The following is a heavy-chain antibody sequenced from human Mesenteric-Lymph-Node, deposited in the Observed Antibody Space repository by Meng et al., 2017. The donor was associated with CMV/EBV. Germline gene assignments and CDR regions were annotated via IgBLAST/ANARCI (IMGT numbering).Heavy chain of an antibody. Sequence: GGSLRLSCAASGFTVSSNYMSWVRQAPGKGLEWVSVIYSGGSTYYADSVKGRFTISRDNSKNTLYLQMNSLRAEDTAVYYCARDHDFWSGYYDWGQGTLVTVSS. D-gene: IGHD3-3*01. CDR3: ARDHDFWSGYYD. V-gene: IGHV3-66*02. CDR1: GFTVSSNY. CDR2: IYSGGST. J-gene: IGHJ4*02.